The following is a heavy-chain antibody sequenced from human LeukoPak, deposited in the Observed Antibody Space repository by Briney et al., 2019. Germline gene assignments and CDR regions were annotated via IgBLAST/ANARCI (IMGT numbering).Heavy chain of an antibody. Sequence: GGSLRLSCAASGFTFTSYGMHWVRQAPGKGLEWVAFIRSDGSNKYYADSVKGRFTISRDHSKNTLYLQMNSLRAEDTAVYYCAKLGSSTTQGYWGQGTLVTVSS. D-gene: IGHD6-13*01. CDR2: IRSDGSNK. J-gene: IGHJ4*02. CDR1: GFTFTSYG. CDR3: AKLGSSTTQGY. V-gene: IGHV3-30*02.